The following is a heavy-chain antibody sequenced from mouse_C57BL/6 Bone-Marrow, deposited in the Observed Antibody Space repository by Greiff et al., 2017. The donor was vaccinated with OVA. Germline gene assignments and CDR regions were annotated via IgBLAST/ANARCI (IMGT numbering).Heavy chain of an antibody. CDR3: ARKGLRPLYYFDY. CDR1: GYSFTGYY. J-gene: IGHJ2*01. CDR2: INPSTGGT. V-gene: IGHV1-42*01. D-gene: IGHD2-4*01. Sequence: EVKLMESGPELVKPGASVKISCKASGYSFTGYYMNWVKQSPEKSLEWIGEINPSTGGTTYNQKFKAKATLTVDKSSSTAYMQLKSLTSEDSAVYYCARKGLRPLYYFDYWGQGTTLTVSS.